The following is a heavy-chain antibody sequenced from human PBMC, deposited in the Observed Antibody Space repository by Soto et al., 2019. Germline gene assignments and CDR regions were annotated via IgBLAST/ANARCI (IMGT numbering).Heavy chain of an antibody. J-gene: IGHJ4*02. D-gene: IGHD1-26*01. V-gene: IGHV3-21*01. CDR3: ARMAGDSGTDHVDY. CDR2: ISGFSIYI. CDR1: GFSLSSHS. Sequence: EVQLVESGGGLVKPGGSLGLSCVASGFSLSSHSRNWVRRTPDKGLGWASSISGFSIYIYYTDSAKGRFTVSRDNAKNPLELQMHSLRADGTAVYYCARMAGDSGTDHVDYWGQGTLVTVSP.